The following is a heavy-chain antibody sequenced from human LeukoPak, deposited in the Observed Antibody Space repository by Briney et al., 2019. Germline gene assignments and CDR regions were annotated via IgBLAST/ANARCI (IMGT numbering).Heavy chain of an antibody. CDR1: GFTFSSYR. D-gene: IGHD5-18*01. CDR2: ISSSSTYI. CDR3: ARDEYSYGYYYYMDV. Sequence: GGSLRLSCAASGFTFSSYRMNWVRQAPGKGLEWVSSISSSSTYIYYADSVKGRFTISRDNAKNSLYLQMNSLRAEDTAVYYCARDEYSYGYYYYMDVWGKGTTVTVSS. V-gene: IGHV3-21*01. J-gene: IGHJ6*03.